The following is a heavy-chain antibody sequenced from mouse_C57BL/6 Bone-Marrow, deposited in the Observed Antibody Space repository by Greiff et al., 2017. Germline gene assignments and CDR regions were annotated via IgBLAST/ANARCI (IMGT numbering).Heavy chain of an antibody. V-gene: IGHV1-55*01. CDR2: IYPTSGRT. CDR1: GYTFTSYW. Sequence: QVQLQQPGAELVKPGASVKMSCKASGYTFTSYWITWVKQRPGQGLEWIGDIYPTSGRTNYNEKFKSKAILTVDTSSNTAYMQLSSLTSEDSAVFNGARAGPTGRCFDYEGRGTTLTVS. D-gene: IGHD1-1*01. J-gene: IGHJ2*01. CDR3: ARAGPTGRCFDY.